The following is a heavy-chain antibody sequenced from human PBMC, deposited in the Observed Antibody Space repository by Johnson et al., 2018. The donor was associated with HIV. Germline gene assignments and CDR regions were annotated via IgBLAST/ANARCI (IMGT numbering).Heavy chain of an antibody. V-gene: IGHV3-33*05. CDR3: AKVYDSSGYYSYDAFDI. CDR2: ISYDGSNK. D-gene: IGHD3-22*01. J-gene: IGHJ3*02. Sequence: QVQLVESGGGVVQPGRSLRLSCAASGFTFSNYGVHWVRQAPGKGLEWVAVISYDGSNKYYADSVKGRFTISRDNSKNTLYLQMNSLRAEDTAVYYCAKVYDSSGYYSYDAFDIWGQGTMVTVSS. CDR1: GFTFSNYG.